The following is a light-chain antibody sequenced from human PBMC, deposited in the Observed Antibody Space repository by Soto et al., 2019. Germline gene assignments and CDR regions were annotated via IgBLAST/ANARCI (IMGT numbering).Light chain of an antibody. J-gene: IGKJ1*01. Sequence: EIVLKQSPGTLSLSPGERATLSCRASQRVSSSYLDWYQQKPGQAPRLLVYGASNRATGIPVRFSGSGSGTDFTLTISSLQPEDFAVYFCHQDFNLPWTFGQGTKVDIK. CDR2: GAS. V-gene: IGKV3D-7*01. CDR1: QRVSSSY. CDR3: HQDFNLPWT.